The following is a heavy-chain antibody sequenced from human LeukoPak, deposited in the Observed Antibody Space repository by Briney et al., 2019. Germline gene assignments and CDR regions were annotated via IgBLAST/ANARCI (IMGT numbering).Heavy chain of an antibody. D-gene: IGHD6-19*01. J-gene: IGHJ6*02. Sequence: PGGSLRLSCAASGFTFSSYDMHWVRQATGKGLEWVSAIGTAGDTYYPGSVKGRFTISRENAKNSLYLQMNSLRAGDTAVYYCARRHSSGLGECGMDVWGQGTTVTVSS. CDR3: ARRHSSGLGECGMDV. V-gene: IGHV3-13*01. CDR1: GFTFSSYD. CDR2: IGTAGDT.